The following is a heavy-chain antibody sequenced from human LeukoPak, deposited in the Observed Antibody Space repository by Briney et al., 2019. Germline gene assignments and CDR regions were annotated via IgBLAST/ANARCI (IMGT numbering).Heavy chain of an antibody. CDR2: IIPIFGTA. V-gene: IGHV1-69*06. J-gene: IGHJ6*03. CDR1: GGTFSSYA. Sequence: SVKVSCKASGGTFSSYAISWVRQAPGQGLEWMGGIIPIFGTANYAQKFQGRVTITADKSTSTAYMELSGLRSEDTAVYYCARGGYSYGYPHYYYYYMDVWGKGTTVTVSS. CDR3: ARGGYSYGYPHYYYYYMDV. D-gene: IGHD5-18*01.